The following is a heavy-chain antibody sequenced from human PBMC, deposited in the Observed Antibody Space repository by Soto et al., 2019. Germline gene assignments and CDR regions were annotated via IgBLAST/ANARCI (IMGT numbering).Heavy chain of an antibody. D-gene: IGHD1-7*01. CDR1: GYSFSTHA. CDR2: INSVNDHT. CDR3: ARNILGGTTAY. V-gene: IGHV1-3*01. Sequence: GASVKVSCKASGYSFSTHAMHWVRQAPGQGLEWLGWINSVNDHTIYSEKFQGRVTITSDTSATTAYMELSSLTSEDTAVYYCARNILGGTTAYWGQGTLVTVSS. J-gene: IGHJ4*02.